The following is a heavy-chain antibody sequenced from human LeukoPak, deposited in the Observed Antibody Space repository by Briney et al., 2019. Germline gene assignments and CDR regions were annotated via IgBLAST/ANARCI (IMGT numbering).Heavy chain of an antibody. CDR3: ARVPGLHHTVRGVNLYHFDY. Sequence: KSSETLSLTCTVSGGSVSSSNYYWSWIRQPPGKGLEWIGYIYYSGSTNYNPSLKSRVTISVDTSKNQFSLKLSSVTAADTAVYYCARVPGLHHTVRGVNLYHFDYWGQGILVTVSS. CDR2: IYYSGST. V-gene: IGHV4-61*01. D-gene: IGHD3-10*01. CDR1: GGSVSSSNYY. J-gene: IGHJ4*02.